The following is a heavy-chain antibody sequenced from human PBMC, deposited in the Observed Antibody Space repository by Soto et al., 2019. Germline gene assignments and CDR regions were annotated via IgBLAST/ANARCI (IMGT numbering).Heavy chain of an antibody. Sequence: AGGSLRLSCTASGFTFGDYAMSWFRQAPGKGLEWVGFIRSKAYGGTTEYAASVKGRFTISRDDSKSIAYLQMNSLKTEDTAVYYCTRDRRITIFGVVIISRYYYYYYMDGWGKGTTVTVSS. V-gene: IGHV3-49*03. CDR2: IRSKAYGGTT. J-gene: IGHJ6*03. CDR3: TRDRRITIFGVVIISRYYYYYYMDG. CDR1: GFTFGDYA. D-gene: IGHD3-3*01.